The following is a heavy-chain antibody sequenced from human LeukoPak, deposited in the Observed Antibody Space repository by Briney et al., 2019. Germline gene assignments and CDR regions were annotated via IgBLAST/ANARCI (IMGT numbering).Heavy chain of an antibody. J-gene: IGHJ4*02. CDR2: ISGSGGNT. D-gene: IGHD3-10*01. Sequence: GGSLRLSCAASGFTFSSSAMSWVRQAPGKGLEWVSTISGSGGNTYYADSVKGRFTISRDNSKNTLYLQMNSLRAEDTAVYYCAKDPRPYGSGSYWGYYFDYWGQGTLVTVSS. V-gene: IGHV3-23*01. CDR1: GFTFSSSA. CDR3: AKDPRPYGSGSYWGYYFDY.